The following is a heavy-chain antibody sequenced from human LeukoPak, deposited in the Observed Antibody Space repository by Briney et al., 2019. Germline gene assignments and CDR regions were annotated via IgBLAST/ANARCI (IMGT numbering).Heavy chain of an antibody. V-gene: IGHV1-18*01. CDR1: GYTFTSYG. CDR3: ARDHYGSGSYYIHWFDP. J-gene: IGHJ5*02. Sequence: ASVKVSCKASGYTFTSYGISWVRQAPGQGLEWMGWISAYNGNTNYAQKLQGRVTMTTVTSTSTAYMELRSLRSDDAAVYYCARDHYGSGSYYIHWFDPWGQGTLVTVSS. D-gene: IGHD3-10*01. CDR2: ISAYNGNT.